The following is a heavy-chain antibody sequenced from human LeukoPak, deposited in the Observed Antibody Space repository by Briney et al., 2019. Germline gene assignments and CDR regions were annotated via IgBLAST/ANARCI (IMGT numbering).Heavy chain of an antibody. D-gene: IGHD3-16*01. Sequence: GGSLRLSCAASGFTFSSYAMSWVRQAPGKGLEWVSGILDSGCSTYYANSVKGRFTISRDNSNNTLYLQMNSLRAEATAVYYCAKLGGHPLHNYYVGVWGKGTTVAVSS. V-gene: IGHV3-23*01. J-gene: IGHJ6*03. CDR2: ILDSGCST. CDR3: AKLGGHPLHNYYVGV. CDR1: GFTFSSYA.